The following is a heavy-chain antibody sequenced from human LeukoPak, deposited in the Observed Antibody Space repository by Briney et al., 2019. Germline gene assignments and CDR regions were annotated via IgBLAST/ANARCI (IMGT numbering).Heavy chain of an antibody. J-gene: IGHJ4*02. CDR1: GFTFSSYA. CDR2: ISNSDGTT. Sequence: GGSLRLSCAASGFTFSSYAMSWVRQAPGKGLEWVSTISNSDGTTYYADSVKGRFTISRDNSKNTLYLQMNSLRVEDTAVYYCARSGWGLIWFGELLYWGQGTLVTVSS. CDR3: ARSGWGLIWFGELLY. D-gene: IGHD3-10*01. V-gene: IGHV3-23*01.